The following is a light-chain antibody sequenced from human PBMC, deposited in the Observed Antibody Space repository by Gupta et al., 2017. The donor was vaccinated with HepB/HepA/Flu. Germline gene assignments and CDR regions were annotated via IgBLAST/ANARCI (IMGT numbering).Light chain of an antibody. CDR2: WAS. Sequence: DIVMTQSPDSLAVSLGERATINCKSSQSVLYSSNNKNYLTWYQQKPGQPPKLLIYWASTRESGVPDRFSGSGSGTDFTLSISSLQAEDVAVYYCQQDYGTPPTFGQGTKVEIK. CDR3: QQDYGTPPT. V-gene: IGKV4-1*01. CDR1: QSVLYSSNNKNY. J-gene: IGKJ1*01.